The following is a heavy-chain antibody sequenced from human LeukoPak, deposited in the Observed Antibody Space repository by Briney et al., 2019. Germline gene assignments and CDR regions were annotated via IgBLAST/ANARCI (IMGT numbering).Heavy chain of an antibody. D-gene: IGHD4-23*01. CDR3: ARAGGCVVTLFAFDI. CDR2: IYYSGST. J-gene: IGHJ3*02. CDR1: GGSISSHY. V-gene: IGHV4-59*11. Sequence: SETLSLTCTVSGGSISSHYWSWIRQPPGKGLEWIGYIYYSGSTNYNPSLKSRVTISVDTSKNQFSLKLSSVTAADTAVYYCARAGGCVVTLFAFDIWGQGTMVTVSS.